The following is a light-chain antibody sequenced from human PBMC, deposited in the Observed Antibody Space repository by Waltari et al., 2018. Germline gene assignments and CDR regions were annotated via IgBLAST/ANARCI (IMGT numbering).Light chain of an antibody. CDR3: MRGTHWPWT. CDR2: RVS. J-gene: IGKJ1*01. CDR1: QSHVHSHGNTY. Sequence: DVVMTLSPLSLPVTLGQPASISCRSSQSHVHSHGNTYLNWFQQRPGQAPRRLFYRVSNRDSGVPDRFSGSGSGTDFTLKISRVEAEDVGVYYCMRGTHWPWTFGQGTKVEIK. V-gene: IGKV2-30*02.